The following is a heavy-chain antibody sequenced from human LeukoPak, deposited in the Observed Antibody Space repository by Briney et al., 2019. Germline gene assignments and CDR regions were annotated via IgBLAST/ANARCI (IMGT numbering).Heavy chain of an antibody. CDR1: GFTFSSYW. Sequence: PGGSLRLSCAASGFTFSSYWMHWVRQAPGKGLEWVSVIYSGGSTYYADSVKGRFTISRDNSKNTLYLQMNSLRAEDTAVYYCARSSSGWYSFDYWGQGTLVTVSS. CDR2: IYSGGST. J-gene: IGHJ4*02. CDR3: ARSSSGWYSFDY. V-gene: IGHV3-66*01. D-gene: IGHD6-19*01.